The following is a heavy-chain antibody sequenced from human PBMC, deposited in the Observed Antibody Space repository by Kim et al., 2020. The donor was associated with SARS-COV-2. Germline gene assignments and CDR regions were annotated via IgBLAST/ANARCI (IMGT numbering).Heavy chain of an antibody. CDR3: AREGTDGGWYYFDY. V-gene: IGHV7-4-1*02. D-gene: IGHD6-19*01. CDR1: GYTFTTYA. CDR2: INTNTGNP. Sequence: ASVKVSCKASGYTFTTYAMNWVRQAPGQGLEWMGWINTNTGNPTYAQGFTGRFVFSLDTSVSTAYLQISSLEAEDTAVYYCAREGTDGGWYYFDYWGQGTLVTVSS. J-gene: IGHJ4*02.